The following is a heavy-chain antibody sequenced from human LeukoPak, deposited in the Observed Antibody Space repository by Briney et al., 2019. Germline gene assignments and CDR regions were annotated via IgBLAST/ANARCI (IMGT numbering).Heavy chain of an antibody. D-gene: IGHD6-13*01. J-gene: IGHJ4*02. Sequence: GGSLRLSCAASGFTYSRYDMSWLRQAPGKGLEWVSFIRSDGGSTLYADSVKGRFTISRDNSKNTLYAEMTSLRAEDTAVYYCATLASGYSSPFDYWGQGTLVTVSS. CDR2: IRSDGGST. V-gene: IGHV3-23*01. CDR1: GFTYSRYD. CDR3: ATLASGYSSPFDY.